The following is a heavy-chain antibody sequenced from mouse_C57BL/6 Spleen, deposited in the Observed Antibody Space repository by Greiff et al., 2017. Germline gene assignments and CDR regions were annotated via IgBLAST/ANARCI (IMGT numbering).Heavy chain of an antibody. V-gene: IGHV5-6*01. D-gene: IGHD2-5*01. J-gene: IGHJ2*01. CDR1: GFTFSSYG. Sequence: EVKLQESGGDLAKPGGSLKLSCAASGFTFSSYGMSWVRQTPDKRLEWVATISSGGSYTYYPDSVKGRFTISRDNAKNTLYLQMSSLKSEDTAMYYCARGDSNLSYFDYWGQGTTLTVSS. CDR3: ARGDSNLSYFDY. CDR2: ISSGGSYT.